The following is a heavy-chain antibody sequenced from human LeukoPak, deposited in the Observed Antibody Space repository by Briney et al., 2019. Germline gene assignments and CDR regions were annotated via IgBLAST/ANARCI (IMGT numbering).Heavy chain of an antibody. D-gene: IGHD6-13*01. J-gene: IGHJ6*03. V-gene: IGHV3-48*03. CDR1: GFTFSSYE. Sequence: PGGSLRLSCAASGFTFSSYEMNWVRQAPGKGLEWVSYISSSGSTIYYADSVKGRFTISRDNAKNSLYLQMNSLRAEDTAVYYCARSYSSSWYSYYYYYYMDVWGKGTTVTVSS. CDR2: ISSSGSTI. CDR3: ARSYSSSWYSYYYYYYMDV.